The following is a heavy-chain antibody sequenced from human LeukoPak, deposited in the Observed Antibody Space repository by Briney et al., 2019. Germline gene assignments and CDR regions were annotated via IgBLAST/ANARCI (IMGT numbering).Heavy chain of an antibody. J-gene: IGHJ4*02. Sequence: ASVKVSCKASGGTFSSYAISWVRQAPGQGLKWMGGIIPIFGTANYAQKFQGRVTITADESTSTAYMELSSLRSEDTAVYYCARERYSGSFLYFDYWGQGTLVTVSS. CDR2: IIPIFGTA. V-gene: IGHV1-69*01. CDR3: ARERYSGSFLYFDY. D-gene: IGHD1-26*01. CDR1: GGTFSSYA.